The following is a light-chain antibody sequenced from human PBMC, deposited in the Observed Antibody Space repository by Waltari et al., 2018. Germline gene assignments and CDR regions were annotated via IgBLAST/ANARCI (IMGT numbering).Light chain of an antibody. CDR1: RGGGRGR. V-gene: IGKV3-20*01. Sequence: DVRGGGRGRLAWCQNKTGQAPMLRTYGGSGKATGIPNRFSGSGSGTDFSPTISRVDPEDFAVYYCQQYGSSVMYTFGQGTKLEIK. CDR3: QQYGSSVMYT. CDR2: GGS. J-gene: IGKJ2*01.